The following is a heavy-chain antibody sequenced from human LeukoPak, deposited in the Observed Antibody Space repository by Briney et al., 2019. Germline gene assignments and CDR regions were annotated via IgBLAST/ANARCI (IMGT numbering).Heavy chain of an antibody. CDR1: GFTFSSYS. Sequence: SGGSLRLSCAASGFTFSSYSMNWVRQAPGKGLEWVSSISSSSSYRYYADSVKGRFTISRDNAKNSLYLQMNSLRAEDTAVYYCARASAVAGTRHYWGQGTLVIVSS. CDR3: ARASAVAGTRHY. D-gene: IGHD6-19*01. J-gene: IGHJ1*01. V-gene: IGHV3-21*01. CDR2: ISSSSSYR.